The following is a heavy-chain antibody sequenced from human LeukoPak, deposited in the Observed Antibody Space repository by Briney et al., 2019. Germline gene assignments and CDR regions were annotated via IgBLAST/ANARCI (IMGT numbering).Heavy chain of an antibody. D-gene: IGHD3-16*01. CDR1: GGTFSSYA. J-gene: IGHJ3*02. CDR2: IIPIFGTA. Sequence: ASVKVSCKASGGTFSSYAISWVRQAPGQGLEWMGGIIPIFGTANYAQKFQGRVTITTDESTSTAYMELSSLRSEDTAVYYCASPVVLMMAFDIWGQGTMVTVSS. CDR3: ASPVVLMMAFDI. V-gene: IGHV1-69*05.